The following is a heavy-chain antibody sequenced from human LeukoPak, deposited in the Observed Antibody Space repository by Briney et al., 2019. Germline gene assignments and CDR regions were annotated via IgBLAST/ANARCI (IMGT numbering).Heavy chain of an antibody. V-gene: IGHV1-46*01. J-gene: IGHJ4*02. D-gene: IGHD3-10*01. CDR2: INPSGGST. CDR1: GYTFTSYY. CDR3: ARDLITMVRGVTTDY. Sequence: ASVKVSCKASGYTFTSYYMHWVRQAPGQGLEWMGIINPSGGSTSYAQKFQGRVTITADESTSTAYMELSSLRSEDTAVYYCARDLITMVRGVTTDYWGQGTLVTVSS.